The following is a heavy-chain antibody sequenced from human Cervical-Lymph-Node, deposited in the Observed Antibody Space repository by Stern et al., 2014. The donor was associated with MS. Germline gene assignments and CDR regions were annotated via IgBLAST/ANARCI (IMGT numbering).Heavy chain of an antibody. V-gene: IGHV4-59*01. Sequence: LQLQESGPGLVRPSETLSLTCNVSGGSMPDYYWSWIRQPPGKGLEWIGYVFPTGTTSYNPSLKTRVTISIDPSKSQFALKVNSVTTADTAVYYCARGGRMASMFYWGQGTLVTVSS. CDR1: GGSMPDYY. CDR2: VFPTGTT. D-gene: IGHD5-24*01. CDR3: ARGGRMASMFY. J-gene: IGHJ4*02.